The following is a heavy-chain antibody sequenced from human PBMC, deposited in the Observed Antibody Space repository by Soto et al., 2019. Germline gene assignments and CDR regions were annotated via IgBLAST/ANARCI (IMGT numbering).Heavy chain of an antibody. V-gene: IGHV4-59*01. D-gene: IGHD6-13*01. CDR2: IYYSGST. J-gene: IGHJ6*03. CDR1: GGSISSYY. CDR3: ARGIAAAGRNYYYYYMDV. Sequence: SSETLSLTCTVSGGSISSYYWSWIRQPPGKGLEWIGYIYYSGSTNYNPSLKSRVTISVDTSKNQFSLKLSSVTAADTAVYYCARGIAAAGRNYYYYYMDVWGKGTTVTVSS.